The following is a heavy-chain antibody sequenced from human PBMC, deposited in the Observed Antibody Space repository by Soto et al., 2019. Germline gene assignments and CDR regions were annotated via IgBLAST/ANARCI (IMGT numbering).Heavy chain of an antibody. D-gene: IGHD6-6*01. CDR1: GGTFSSYA. Sequence: QVQLVQSGAEVKKPGSSVKVSCKASGGTFSSYAISWVRQAPGQGLEWMGGIIPIFGTAHYAQKFQGRVTIPADESTSTAYMELSSLRSEDTAVYYCARGEQLENYYYYGMDVWGQGTTVTVSS. V-gene: IGHV1-69*01. J-gene: IGHJ6*02. CDR2: IIPIFGTA. CDR3: ARGEQLENYYYYGMDV.